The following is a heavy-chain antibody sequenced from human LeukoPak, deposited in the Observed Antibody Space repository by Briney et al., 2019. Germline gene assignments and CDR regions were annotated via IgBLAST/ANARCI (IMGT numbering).Heavy chain of an antibody. V-gene: IGHV3-23*01. CDR1: GLTFTSHA. CDR2: FSGTTGRT. Sequence: GGSLRLPCATSGLTFTSHAMPGVRQAPGKGLEGVSGFSGTTGRTFYGDSVKGRFTVSRDNSRDTLYLQMNSLRAEDAAVYFCARVACGTECYYRLDVWGQGTTVTVSS. CDR3: ARVACGTECYYRLDV. D-gene: IGHD2-21*01. J-gene: IGHJ6*02.